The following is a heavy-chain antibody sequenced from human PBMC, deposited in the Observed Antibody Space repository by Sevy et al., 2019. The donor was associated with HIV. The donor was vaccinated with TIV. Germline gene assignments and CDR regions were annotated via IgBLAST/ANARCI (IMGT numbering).Heavy chain of an antibody. D-gene: IGHD2-2*02. CDR1: GFTFSSYA. Sequence: GGSLRLSCAASGFTFSSYAMSWVRQAPGKGLEWVSAISGSGGSTYYADSVKGRFTISRDNSKNTLYLQMNSLRAEDTAVYYCAIDIVVVPAAIEDYWGQGTLVTASS. J-gene: IGHJ4*02. CDR2: ISGSGGST. CDR3: AIDIVVVPAAIEDY. V-gene: IGHV3-23*01.